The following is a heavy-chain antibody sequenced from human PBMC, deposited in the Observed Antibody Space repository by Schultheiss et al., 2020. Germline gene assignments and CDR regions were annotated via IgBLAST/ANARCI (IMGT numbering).Heavy chain of an antibody. J-gene: IGHJ4*02. D-gene: IGHD4-23*01. CDR2: IIPILGIA. CDR3: ARDRDYGGTYYFDY. Sequence: SVKVSCKASGYTFTSYGISWVRQAPGQGLEWMGRIIPILGIANYAQKFQGRVTITADKSTSTAYMELGSLRSEDTAVYYCARDRDYGGTYYFDYWGQGTLVTVSS. V-gene: IGHV1-69*04. CDR1: GYTFTSYG.